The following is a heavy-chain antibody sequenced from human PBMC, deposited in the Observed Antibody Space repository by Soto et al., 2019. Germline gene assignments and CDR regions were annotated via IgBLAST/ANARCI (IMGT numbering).Heavy chain of an antibody. CDR1: GGSFSGYY. CDR2: INHSGST. V-gene: IGHV4-34*01. J-gene: IGHJ3*02. Sequence: SETLSLTCAVYGGSFSGYYWSWIRQPPGKGLEWIGEINHSGSTNYNPSLKSRVTISVDTSKNQFSLKLSSVTAADTAVYYCALIAARTDAFDIWGQGTMVTVSS. D-gene: IGHD6-6*01. CDR3: ALIAARTDAFDI.